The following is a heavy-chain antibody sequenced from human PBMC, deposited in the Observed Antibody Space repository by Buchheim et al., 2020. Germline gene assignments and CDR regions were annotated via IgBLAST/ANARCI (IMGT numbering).Heavy chain of an antibody. Sequence: QVQLVESGGGVVQPGRSLRLSCAASGFTFSSYAMHWVRQAPGKGLEWVAVISSDESNKYYADSVKGRLTIARDNPKNTLYLQMNSLRTEDTAIYYCVRKSHNGIAAAGDYFEYWGQGTL. CDR1: GFTFSSYA. J-gene: IGHJ4*02. V-gene: IGHV3-30-3*01. CDR2: ISSDESNK. D-gene: IGHD6-13*01. CDR3: VRKSHNGIAAAGDYFEY.